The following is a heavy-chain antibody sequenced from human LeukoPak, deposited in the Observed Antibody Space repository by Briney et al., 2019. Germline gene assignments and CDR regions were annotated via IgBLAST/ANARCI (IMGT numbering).Heavy chain of an antibody. CDR3: ATGSPLLYPGWVDY. J-gene: IGHJ4*02. CDR1: GFTFSDYY. Sequence: PGRSLRLSCAASGFTFSDYYMSWIRQAPGKGLEWVSYISSSGSTIYYADSVKGRFTISRDNAKNSLYLQMNSLRAEDTAVYYCATGSPLLYPGWVDYWGQGTLVTVSS. V-gene: IGHV3-11*01. CDR2: ISSSGSTI. D-gene: IGHD3-16*01.